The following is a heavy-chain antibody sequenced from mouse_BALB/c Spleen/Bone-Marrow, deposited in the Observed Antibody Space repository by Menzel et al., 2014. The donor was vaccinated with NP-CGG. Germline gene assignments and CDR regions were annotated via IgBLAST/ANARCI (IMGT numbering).Heavy chain of an antibody. Sequence: QVQLKQSGAELVKPGASVKLSCKASGYTFTSYWMHWVKQRPGQGLEWIGEIDPGTGRTDYNKKFKSRATLTVDKSSSTAYMHLSGLTSEDSAVYYCARINGYDYWGQGTTLTVSS. V-gene: IGHV1S81*02. J-gene: IGHJ2*01. CDR2: IDPGTGRT. D-gene: IGHD2-2*01. CDR3: ARINGYDY. CDR1: GYTFTSYW.